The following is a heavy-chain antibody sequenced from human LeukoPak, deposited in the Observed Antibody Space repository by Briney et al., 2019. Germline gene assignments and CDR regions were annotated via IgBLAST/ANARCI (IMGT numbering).Heavy chain of an antibody. CDR3: ARHWELLSPLYFDY. J-gene: IGHJ4*02. D-gene: IGHD1-26*01. Sequence: PSETLSLTCAVSGYFISSGYYWGWIRPPPGKGLEWIGSIYHSGSTYYNPSLKSRVTISVDTSKNQFSLKLSSVTAADTAAYYCARHWELLSPLYFDYWGQGTLVTVSS. V-gene: IGHV4-38-2*01. CDR1: GYFISSGYY. CDR2: IYHSGST.